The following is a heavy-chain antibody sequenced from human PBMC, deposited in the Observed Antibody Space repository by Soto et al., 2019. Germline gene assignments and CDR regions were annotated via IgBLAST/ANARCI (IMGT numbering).Heavy chain of an antibody. CDR3: ARYRENYYYGSGAARGFDY. Sequence: SETLSLTCTVSGGSISSSSYYWGWIRQPPGKGLEWIGSIYYSGSTYYNPSLKSRVTISVDTSKNQFSLKLSSVTAADTAVYYCARYRENYYYGSGAARGFDYWGQGTLVTLSS. D-gene: IGHD3-10*01. J-gene: IGHJ4*02. CDR2: IYYSGST. CDR1: GGSISSSSYY. V-gene: IGHV4-39*01.